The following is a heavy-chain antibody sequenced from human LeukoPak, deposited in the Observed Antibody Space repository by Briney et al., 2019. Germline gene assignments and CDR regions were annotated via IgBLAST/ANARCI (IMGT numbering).Heavy chain of an antibody. CDR2: IYYSEST. D-gene: IGHD6-19*01. Sequence: SETLSLTCTVSGGSISSYSWSWIRQPPGKGLEWIGYIYYSESTNYNPSLKSRVTISVDTSKNQFSLKLSSVTAADTAVYYCARDFRSGWGDYGMDVWGQGTTVTVSS. J-gene: IGHJ6*02. CDR1: GGSISSYS. V-gene: IGHV4-59*01. CDR3: ARDFRSGWGDYGMDV.